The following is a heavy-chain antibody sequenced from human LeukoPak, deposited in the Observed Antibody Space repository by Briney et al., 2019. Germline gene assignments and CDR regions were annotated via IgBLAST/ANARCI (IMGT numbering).Heavy chain of an antibody. CDR2: ISSSSSYI. CDR1: GFTFSSYS. D-gene: IGHD3-16*02. Sequence: GGSLRLSCAASGFTFSSYSMNWVRQAPGKGLEWVSSISSSSSYIYYADSVKGGFTISRDNAKNSLYLQMNSLRAEDTAVYYCARDPRENGIVYAFDIWGQGTMVTVSS. V-gene: IGHV3-21*01. CDR3: ARDPRENGIVYAFDI. J-gene: IGHJ3*02.